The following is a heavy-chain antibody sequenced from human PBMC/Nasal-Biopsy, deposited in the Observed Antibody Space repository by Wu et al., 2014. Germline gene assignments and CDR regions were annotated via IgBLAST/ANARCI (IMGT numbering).Heavy chain of an antibody. CDR2: ISGSTTFV. CDR1: GFTFSGFC. J-gene: IGHJ5*02. V-gene: IGHV3-21*01. CDR3: VRELTASGTGWFDP. Sequence: LRLSCAASGFTFSGFCHELGPPGSGKGLEWVASISGSTTFVYYADSVKGRFTISRENARNSLYLQMTSLTVEDTAVYYCVRELTASGTGWFDPWGQGTLVTVS. D-gene: IGHD3-10*01.